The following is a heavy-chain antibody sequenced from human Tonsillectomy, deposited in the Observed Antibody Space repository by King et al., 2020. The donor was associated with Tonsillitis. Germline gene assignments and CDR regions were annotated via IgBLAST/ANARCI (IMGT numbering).Heavy chain of an antibody. CDR1: GFTFSSYD. D-gene: IGHD1-26*01. V-gene: IGHV3-13*01. CDR3: ARAEHVDPYYFDY. J-gene: IGHJ4*02. Sequence: VQLVESGGGLVQPGGSLRLSCAASGFTFSSYDMHWVRQPTGKGLEWVSAIGTAGDTYYPGSVKGRFTISRENAKNSLYLQMNSLRAGDTALYYCARAEHVDPYYFDYWGQGTLVTVSS. CDR2: IGTAGDT.